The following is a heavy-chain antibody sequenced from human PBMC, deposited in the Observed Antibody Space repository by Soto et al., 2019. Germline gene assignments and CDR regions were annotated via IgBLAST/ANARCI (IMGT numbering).Heavy chain of an antibody. V-gene: IGHV4-59*08. CDR3: TRGLWEREGYRMDV. CDR1: GGSISSYY. D-gene: IGHD3-16*01. J-gene: IGHJ6*02. Sequence: SETLSLTCTVSGGSISSYYWSWIRLPPGKELEYIGYIYYSDSTNYNPSLESRVSISVDTFKNQFSLKLSSVTAADTAVYYCTRGLWEREGYRMDVWGQGTTVTVSS. CDR2: IYYSDST.